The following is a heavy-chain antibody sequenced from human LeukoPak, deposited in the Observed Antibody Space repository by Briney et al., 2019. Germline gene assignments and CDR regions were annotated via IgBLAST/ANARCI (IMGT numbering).Heavy chain of an antibody. V-gene: IGHV3-30*18. D-gene: IGHD6-19*01. Sequence: SGGSLRLSCAASGFTFSSYSMHWVRQAPDKGLEWVAMISHDGGSEHYGDSVKGRFTISRDISKNTLYLHMSSLRVEDTAVYYCAKDWGSSGWYNWFDPWGQGTLVTVSS. J-gene: IGHJ5*02. CDR3: AKDWGSSGWYNWFDP. CDR1: GFTFSSYS. CDR2: ISHDGGSE.